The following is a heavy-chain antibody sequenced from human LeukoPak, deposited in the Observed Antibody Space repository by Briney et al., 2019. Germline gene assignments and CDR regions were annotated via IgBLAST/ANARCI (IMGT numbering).Heavy chain of an antibody. CDR3: ARGRRNDYGDYEDY. D-gene: IGHD4-17*01. Sequence: GASVKVSCKASGYTFTSYDINWVRQATGQGLEWMGWMNPNSGNTGYAQKFQGGVTITRSTSISTAYMELSSLRSEDTAVYYCARGRRNDYGDYEDYWGQGTLVTVSS. V-gene: IGHV1-8*01. CDR1: GYTFTSYD. J-gene: IGHJ4*02. CDR2: MNPNSGNT.